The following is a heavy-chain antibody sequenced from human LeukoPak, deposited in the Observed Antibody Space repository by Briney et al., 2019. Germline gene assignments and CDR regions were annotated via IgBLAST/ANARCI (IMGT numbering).Heavy chain of an antibody. CDR3: ARGQPSNSASWWAYDY. CDR1: GYTFTDYY. D-gene: IGHD1-26*01. CDR2: INPNSGGT. J-gene: IGHJ4*02. V-gene: IGHV1-2*02. Sequence: GASVKVSCKASGYTFTDYYMHWVRQAPGQGLEWMGWINPNSGGTNYAQKFQGRVTMTRDTSISTAYMELSRLRSDDTAVYYCARGQPSNSASWWAYDYWGQGTLVTVSS.